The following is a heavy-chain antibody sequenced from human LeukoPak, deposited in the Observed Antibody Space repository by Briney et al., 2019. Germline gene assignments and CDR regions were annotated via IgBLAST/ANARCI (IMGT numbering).Heavy chain of an antibody. D-gene: IGHD2-8*01. Sequence: ASVKVSCKASGYTLNSYDMHWVRQAPGQGLEWMAIINPSAGSTDYARKFQGRVTVTRDTSTSTVYMELSSLTSEDTAVYYCARVPNWRYYLDYWGQGTLVTVSS. J-gene: IGHJ4*02. V-gene: IGHV1-46*02. CDR3: ARVPNWRYYLDY. CDR1: GYTLNSYD. CDR2: INPSAGST.